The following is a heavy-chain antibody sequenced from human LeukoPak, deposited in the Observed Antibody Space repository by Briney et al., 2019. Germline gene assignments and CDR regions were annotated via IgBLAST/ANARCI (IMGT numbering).Heavy chain of an antibody. CDR3: ARGRGIWFGEYYFDY. V-gene: IGHV3-7*01. CDR1: GFTFSSYW. D-gene: IGHD3-10*01. J-gene: IGHJ4*02. Sequence: GGSLRLSCAASGFTFSSYWMSWVRQAPGKGLEWVASINQDGSEQYYVDSVKGRFTISRDNAKNSLYLQMNSLRAEDTAVYYCARGRGIWFGEYYFDYWGQGTLVTVSS. CDR2: INQDGSEQ.